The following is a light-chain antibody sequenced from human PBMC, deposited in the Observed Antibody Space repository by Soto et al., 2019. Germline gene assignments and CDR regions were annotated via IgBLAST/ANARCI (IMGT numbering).Light chain of an antibody. CDR3: TSYTTKSTVA. CDR2: DVT. V-gene: IGLV2-14*03. J-gene: IGLJ2*01. Sequence: QSALTQPVSVSGSPGQSIAISCTGTSSDVGAYDYVSWYQQHPGEAPKLMIFDVTRRPSGVSDRFSGSKSGTTASLTISGLQAEDEADYYCTSYTTKSTVAFGGGTQLTVL. CDR1: SSDVGAYDY.